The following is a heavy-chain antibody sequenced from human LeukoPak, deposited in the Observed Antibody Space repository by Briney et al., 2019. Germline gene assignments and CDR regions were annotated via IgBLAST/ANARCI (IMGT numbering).Heavy chain of an antibody. CDR2: IRYDGSSK. J-gene: IGHJ4*02. CDR1: GFTFSSYG. CDR3: AKDYVSMIVFDY. V-gene: IGHV3-30*02. D-gene: IGHD3-22*01. Sequence: GGSLRLSCAASGFTFSSYGMHWVRQAPGKGLEWVAFIRYDGSSKYYADSVKGRFTISRDNSKNTLYLQTNSLRAEDTAVYYCAKDYVSMIVFDYWGQGTLVTVSS.